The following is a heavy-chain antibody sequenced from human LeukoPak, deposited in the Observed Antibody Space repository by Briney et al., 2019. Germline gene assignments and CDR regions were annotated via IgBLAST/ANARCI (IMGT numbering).Heavy chain of an antibody. D-gene: IGHD1-1*01. CDR3: ARDDWNDLFDY. J-gene: IGHJ4*02. CDR2: IYHSGST. V-gene: IGHV4-38-2*02. CDR1: GYSISSGYY. Sequence: SETLSLTCAVSGYSISSGYYWGWIRQPPGQGLEWIGSIYHSGSTYYNPSLKSRVTISVDTSKNQFSLKLSSVIAADTAVYYCARDDWNDLFDYWGQGTLVTVSS.